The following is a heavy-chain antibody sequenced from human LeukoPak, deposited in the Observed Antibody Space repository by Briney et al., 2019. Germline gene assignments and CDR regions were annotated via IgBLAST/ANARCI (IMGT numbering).Heavy chain of an antibody. D-gene: IGHD4-17*01. CDR2: IWYDGSNK. CDR1: GFTFSSYG. J-gene: IGHJ4*02. Sequence: GGSLRLSCAASGFTFSSYGMHWVRQAPGKGLEWVAVIWYDGSNKYYADSVKGRFTISRDNSKNTLYLQMNSLRAEDTAVYHCAREQYGDYSALDYWGQGTLVTVSS. V-gene: IGHV3-33*01. CDR3: AREQYGDYSALDY.